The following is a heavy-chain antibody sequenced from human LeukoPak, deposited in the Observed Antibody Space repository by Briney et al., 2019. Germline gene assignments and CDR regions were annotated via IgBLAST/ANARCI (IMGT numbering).Heavy chain of an antibody. CDR1: GGSFSGYY. D-gene: IGHD6-19*01. CDR2: INHSGST. Sequence: SETPSLTCAVYGGSFSGYYWSWIRQPPGKGLEWIGEINHSGSTYCNPSLKSRVTISVDTSMKQFSLKLSSVTAADTAVYYCARGVRIAVAGPHLDYWGQGTLVTVSA. CDR3: ARGVRIAVAGPHLDY. V-gene: IGHV4-34*01. J-gene: IGHJ4*02.